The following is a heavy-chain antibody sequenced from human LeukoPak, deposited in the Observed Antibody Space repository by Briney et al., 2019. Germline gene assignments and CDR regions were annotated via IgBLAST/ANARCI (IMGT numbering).Heavy chain of an antibody. V-gene: IGHV3-20*04. CDR2: IKWNGGST. CDR1: GFTFDDHG. J-gene: IGHJ6*04. CDR3: AELGITMIGGV. D-gene: IGHD3-10*02. Sequence: GGSLRLSCVASGFTFDDHGMSWVRQAPGKGPEWVSGIKWNGGSTGYADSVKGRFTISRDNAKNSLYLQMNSLRAEDTAVYYCAELGITMIGGVWGKGTTVTISS.